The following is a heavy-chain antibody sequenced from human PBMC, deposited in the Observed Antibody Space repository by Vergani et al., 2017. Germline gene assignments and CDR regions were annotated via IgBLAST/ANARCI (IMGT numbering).Heavy chain of an antibody. CDR3: ARDRAEWELLH. V-gene: IGHV1-69*06. Sequence: QVQLVQSGAEVKKPGSSVKVSCKASGGTFSSYAISWVRQAPGQGLEWMGEIIPIFGTANYAQKFQGRVTITAAKATSTAYMELSSLRAEETAVYYCARDRAEWELLHWGQGTLVTVSS. CDR1: GGTFSSYA. CDR2: IIPIFGTA. J-gene: IGHJ4*02. D-gene: IGHD1-26*01.